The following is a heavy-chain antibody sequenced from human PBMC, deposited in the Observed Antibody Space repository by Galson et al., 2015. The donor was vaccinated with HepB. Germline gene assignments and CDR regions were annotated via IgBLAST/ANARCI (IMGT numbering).Heavy chain of an antibody. Sequence: ETLSLTCAVYGGFFSGYYWTWIRQPPGKGLEWIGEINQSGSTNYNPSLKSRVTITVDTSKKQFPLKLSSVTAADTALYYCARGLLAARSTLNYWGQGTLVTVSS. D-gene: IGHD6-6*01. CDR3: ARGLLAARSTLNY. J-gene: IGHJ4*02. CDR2: INQSGST. CDR1: GGFFSGYY. V-gene: IGHV4-34*01.